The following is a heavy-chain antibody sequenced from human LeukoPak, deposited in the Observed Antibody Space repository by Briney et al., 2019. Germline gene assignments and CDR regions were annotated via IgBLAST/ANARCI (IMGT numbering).Heavy chain of an antibody. CDR1: GFTFGSYT. J-gene: IGHJ4*02. Sequence: PGGSLSLSCAASGFTFGSYTMNWVRQAPGKGLEWVSHISHSSGTIYYAAAVKGRFTVSRDNDKNSLYLQMNSLRAEDTAVYYCARDPNDNSGNFYPFDYWGQGTLVTVSS. CDR2: ISHSSGTI. D-gene: IGHD3-22*01. CDR3: ARDPNDNSGNFYPFDY. V-gene: IGHV3-48*01.